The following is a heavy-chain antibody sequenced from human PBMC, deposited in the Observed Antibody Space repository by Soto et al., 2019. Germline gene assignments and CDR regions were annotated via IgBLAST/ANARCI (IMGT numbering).Heavy chain of an antibody. Sequence: EVQLVESGGGLVKPGESLRLSCAASGLIFSSYSMNWVRQAPGKGLEWVSYISSSGGYIHYADSVKGRFTISRDSAKNSLFLQMNSLRAEDTAVYYCSGGNTYWYFDLWGRGTLGTVSS. CDR2: ISSSGGYI. CDR1: GLIFSSYS. J-gene: IGHJ2*01. V-gene: IGHV3-21*01. D-gene: IGHD2-15*01. CDR3: SGGNTYWYFDL.